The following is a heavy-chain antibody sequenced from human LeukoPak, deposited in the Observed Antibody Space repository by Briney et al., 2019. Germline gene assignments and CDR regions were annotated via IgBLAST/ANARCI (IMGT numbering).Heavy chain of an antibody. J-gene: IGHJ6*04. CDR3: ARDALPGWYGDYVPHYYYGMDV. CDR1: GGTFSSYA. V-gene: IGHV1-69*13. CDR2: IIPIFGTA. D-gene: IGHD4-17*01. Sequence: SVKVSCKASGGTFSSYAISWVRQAPGQGLEWMGGIIPIFGTANYAQKFQGRVTITADESTSTAYMELSSLRSEDTAVYYCARDALPGWYGDYVPHYYYGMDVWGKGTTVTVSS.